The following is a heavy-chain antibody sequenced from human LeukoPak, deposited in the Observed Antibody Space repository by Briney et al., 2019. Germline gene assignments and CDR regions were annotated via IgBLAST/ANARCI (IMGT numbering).Heavy chain of an antibody. Sequence: SETLSLTCAVYGGSFSGYYWSWIRQPPGKGLEWIGEINHGGSTNYNPSLRSRVTISIDTSKNQSSLKLSSVTAADTAVYYCVRGREYYDSSGYYSQNWFDPWGPGTLVTVSS. J-gene: IGHJ5*02. CDR3: VRGREYYDSSGYYSQNWFDP. CDR1: GGSFSGYY. CDR2: INHGGST. V-gene: IGHV4-34*01. D-gene: IGHD3-22*01.